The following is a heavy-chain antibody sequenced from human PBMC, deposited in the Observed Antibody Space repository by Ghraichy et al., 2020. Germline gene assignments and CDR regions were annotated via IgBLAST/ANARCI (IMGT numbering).Heavy chain of an antibody. CDR2: IYHSGST. CDR3: AKSQGNSWYNAIDI. Sequence: GSLRLSCAVSGYSISSNYYWGWIRQPPGKGLEYIGNIYHSGSTYYNPSLKTRVTISLDTSKNQFSLQLTSVTAADMAVYYCAKSQGNSWYNAIDIWGQGTMVTVSS. V-gene: IGHV4-38-2*01. CDR1: GYSISSNYY. J-gene: IGHJ3*02. D-gene: IGHD6-13*01.